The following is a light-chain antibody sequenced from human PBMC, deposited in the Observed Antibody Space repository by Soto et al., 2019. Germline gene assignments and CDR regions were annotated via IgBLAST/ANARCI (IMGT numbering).Light chain of an antibody. CDR3: QQRSNWPPT. Sequence: IVLTQSPGTLSLSPGERATLSCRASPSVSNNYLAWYQQRPGQAPRLLIYGSFSRAPGIPARFSGSGSGSDFTLTISSLEPEDFAIYYCQQRSNWPPTFGQGTKVDI. V-gene: IGKV3D-20*02. CDR1: PSVSNNY. J-gene: IGKJ1*01. CDR2: GSF.